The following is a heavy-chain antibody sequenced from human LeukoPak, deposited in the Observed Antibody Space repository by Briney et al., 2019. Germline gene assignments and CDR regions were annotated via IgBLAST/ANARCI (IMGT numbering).Heavy chain of an antibody. D-gene: IGHD6-13*01. CDR2: IYYSGST. V-gene: IGHV4-59*08. J-gene: IGHJ5*02. CDR1: GGSISSYY. CDR3: ARRQQLDGLDP. Sequence: SETLSLTCTVSGGSISSYYWSWIRQPPGKGLEWIGYIYYSGSTNYNPSLKSRVTISVDTSKNQFSLKLSSVTAADTAVYYCARRQQLDGLDPWGQGTLVIVSS.